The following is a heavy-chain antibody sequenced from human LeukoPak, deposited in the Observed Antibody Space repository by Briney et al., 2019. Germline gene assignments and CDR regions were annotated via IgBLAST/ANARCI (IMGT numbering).Heavy chain of an antibody. CDR1: GFTFSSYA. Sequence: GGSLRLSCAASGFTFSSYAKSWVRQAPGKGLEWVSAISGSGGSTYYADSVKGRFTISRDNSKNTLYLQMNSLRAEDTAVYYCAKESSYDYVWGSYRHDAEDAYWGQGTLVTVSS. CDR3: AKESSYDYVWGSYRHDAEDAY. D-gene: IGHD3-16*02. CDR2: ISGSGGST. V-gene: IGHV3-23*01. J-gene: IGHJ4*02.